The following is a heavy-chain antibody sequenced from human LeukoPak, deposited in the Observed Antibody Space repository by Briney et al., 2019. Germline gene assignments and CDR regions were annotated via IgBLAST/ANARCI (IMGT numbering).Heavy chain of an antibody. D-gene: IGHD3-10*01. J-gene: IGHJ6*03. CDR1: GYSISSGYY. Sequence: SETLSLTCAVSGYSISSGYYWGWIRQPPGKGLEWIGSIYHSGSTYYNPSLKSRVTISVDTSKNQFSLKLSSVTAADTAVYYCASLWFGEFHTDVWGKGTTVTVSS. V-gene: IGHV4-38-2*01. CDR3: ASLWFGEFHTDV. CDR2: IYHSGST.